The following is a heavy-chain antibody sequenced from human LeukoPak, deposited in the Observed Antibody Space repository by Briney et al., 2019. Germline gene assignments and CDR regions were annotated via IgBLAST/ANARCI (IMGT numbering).Heavy chain of an antibody. D-gene: IGHD5-18*01. CDR3: AAPSATAYFQH. CDR1: GGSISSYY. CDR2: IYYSGST. V-gene: IGHV4-59*08. J-gene: IGHJ1*01. Sequence: SETLSLTCTVSGGSISSYYWSWIRQPPGKGLEWIGYIYYSGSTNYNPSLKSRVTISVDTSKNQFSLKLSSVTAADTAVYYCAAPSATAYFQHWGQGTLVTVSS.